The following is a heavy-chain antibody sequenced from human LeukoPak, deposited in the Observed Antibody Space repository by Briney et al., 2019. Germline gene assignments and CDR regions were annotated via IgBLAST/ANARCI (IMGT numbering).Heavy chain of an antibody. CDR2: ISWNSGSI. Sequence: GGSLRLSCAASGFTFDDYAMHWVRQAPGKGLEWVSGISWNSGSIGYADSVKGRFTISRDNAKNSLYLQMNSLRAEDTALYYCAKALGYCSGGSCYQGSGYFDYWGQETLVTVSS. J-gene: IGHJ4*02. D-gene: IGHD2-15*01. V-gene: IGHV3-9*01. CDR1: GFTFDDYA. CDR3: AKALGYCSGGSCYQGSGYFDY.